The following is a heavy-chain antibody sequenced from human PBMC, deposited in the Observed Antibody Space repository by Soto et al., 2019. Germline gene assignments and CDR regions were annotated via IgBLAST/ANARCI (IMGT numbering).Heavy chain of an antibody. D-gene: IGHD1-1*01. V-gene: IGHV4-59*01. CDR1: GGSISSYY. CDR2: IYYSGST. Sequence: LSLTCTVSGGSISSYYWSWIRQPPGKGLEWIGYIYYSGSTNYNPSLKSRVTISVDTSKNQFSLKLSSVTAADTAVYYCASSGTFYYYYHVDVWGKGTTVTVSS. CDR3: ASSGTFYYYYHVDV. J-gene: IGHJ6*03.